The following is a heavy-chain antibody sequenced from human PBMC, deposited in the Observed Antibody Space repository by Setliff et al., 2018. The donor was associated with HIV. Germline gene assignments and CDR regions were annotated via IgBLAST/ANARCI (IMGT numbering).Heavy chain of an antibody. CDR2: MYYGGST. J-gene: IGHJ4*02. D-gene: IGHD3-22*01. CDR1: GGSISSSSYY. Sequence: PSDTLSLTCTVSGGSISSSSYYWGWIRQSPGKGLEWIGSMYYGGSTFYNPSLKSRVTISEDTSKNQVSLKLSSMTAADTAIYYCARGLYYDSKSLDYWGQGTLVTVSS. V-gene: IGHV4-39*07. CDR3: ARGLYYDSKSLDY.